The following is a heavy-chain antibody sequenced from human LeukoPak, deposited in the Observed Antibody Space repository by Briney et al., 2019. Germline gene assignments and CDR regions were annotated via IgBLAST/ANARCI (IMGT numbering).Heavy chain of an antibody. V-gene: IGHV3-74*01. D-gene: IGHD6-13*01. Sequence: GGSLRLSCAASGFTFSSYWMHWVRQAPGKGLVWVSRTDRSSTSYADSVKGRFTISRDNAKNTLYLQMNSLRAEDTAVYYCARGQQLVDWGQGTLVTVSS. CDR3: ARGQQLVD. J-gene: IGHJ4*02. CDR2: TDRSST. CDR1: GFTFSSYW.